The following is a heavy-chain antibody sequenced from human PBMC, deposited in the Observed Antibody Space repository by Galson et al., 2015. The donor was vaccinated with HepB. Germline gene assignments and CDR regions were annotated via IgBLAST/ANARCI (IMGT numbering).Heavy chain of an antibody. CDR2: IIPIFNTT. V-gene: IGHV1-69*13. D-gene: IGHD2-2*01. Sequence: SVKVSCKASGGTFSSYGISWVRQAPGQGLEWMGGIIPIFNTTNHAQKFQGRVTITADESPNTAYMELSSLSFEDTAVYYCARHESESKTYAADNWGQGTLVTVSS. CDR1: GGTFSSYG. CDR3: ARHESESKTYAADN. J-gene: IGHJ4*02.